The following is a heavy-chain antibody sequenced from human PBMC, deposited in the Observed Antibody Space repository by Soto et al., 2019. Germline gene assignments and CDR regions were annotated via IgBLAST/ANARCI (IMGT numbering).Heavy chain of an antibody. Sequence: GESLKISCQGSGDNFGNYWIAWVRQMPGKGLEWMGIIYPGDGDTLYSPSFQGQVTFSVDKSVNTAYLKWSSVEASDTAIYYCARHVFNMARGPLDPWGQGTRVTVSS. CDR1: GDNFGNYW. D-gene: IGHD3-10*01. CDR3: ARHVFNMARGPLDP. J-gene: IGHJ5*02. CDR2: IYPGDGDT. V-gene: IGHV5-51*01.